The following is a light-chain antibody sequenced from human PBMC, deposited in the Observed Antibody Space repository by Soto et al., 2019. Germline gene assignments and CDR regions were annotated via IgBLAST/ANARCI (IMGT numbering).Light chain of an antibody. CDR3: AAWDDSLNVV. Sequence: VLTQPPSASGTPGQRVTLSCSGSSSNIGSNTVNWYQQLPGTAPKLLIYSNNQRPSGVPDRFSGSKSGTSASLAISGLQSEDEADYYCAAWDDSLNVVFGGGTKLTVL. V-gene: IGLV1-44*01. CDR2: SNN. CDR1: SSNIGSNT. J-gene: IGLJ2*01.